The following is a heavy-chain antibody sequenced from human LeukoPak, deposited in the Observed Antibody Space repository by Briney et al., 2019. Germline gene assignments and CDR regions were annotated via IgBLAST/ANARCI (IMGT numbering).Heavy chain of an antibody. J-gene: IGHJ6*04. CDR2: RSYDGANK. CDR3: ARDQAVSGSNYYYGVGV. D-gene: IGHD6-19*01. Sequence: GGSLRLSCAASGFTFSSYAMHWVRQAPGKGLEWVAVRSYDGANKHYADSVKGRFTISRDNSKNTLYLEMNSLRAEDTAVYYCARDQAVSGSNYYYGVGVWGEGTTVTVSS. CDR1: GFTFSSYA. V-gene: IGHV3-30*04.